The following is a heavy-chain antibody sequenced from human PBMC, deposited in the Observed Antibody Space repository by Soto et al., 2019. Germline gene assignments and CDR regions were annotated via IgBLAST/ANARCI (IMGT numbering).Heavy chain of an antibody. D-gene: IGHD2-15*01. J-gene: IGHJ4*02. V-gene: IGHV3-48*01. CDR1: GFTFSSYS. CDR3: ASLDLFLYCSGGSCYPFDY. Sequence: EVQLVESGGGLVQPGGSLRLSCAASGFTFSSYSMNWVRQAPGKGLEWVSYISSSSSTIYYADSVKGRFTISRDNAKNSLYLQMNSLRAEDTAVYYCASLDLFLYCSGGSCYPFDYWGQGTLVTVSS. CDR2: ISSSSSTI.